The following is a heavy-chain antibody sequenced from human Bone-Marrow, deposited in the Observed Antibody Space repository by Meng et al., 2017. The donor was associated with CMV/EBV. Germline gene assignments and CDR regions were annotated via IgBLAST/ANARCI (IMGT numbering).Heavy chain of an antibody. J-gene: IGHJ4*02. CDR3: ARSSGWSRFDY. Sequence: QVQLVQSGAEVMTPGDSVKVSCKASGYTVTDYYTHWVRQAPGQWLEWMGWINPNDDTNYAQNFQGRVTMTRDMSINTVYMELSRLTSDDTAVYYCARSSGWSRFDYWGLGTLVTVSS. CDR1: GYTVTDYY. CDR2: INPNDDT. V-gene: IGHV1-2*02. D-gene: IGHD6-19*01.